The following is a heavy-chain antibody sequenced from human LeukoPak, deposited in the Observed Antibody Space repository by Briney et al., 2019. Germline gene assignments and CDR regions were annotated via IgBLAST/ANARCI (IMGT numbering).Heavy chain of an antibody. CDR2: ISGSGGST. CDR3: AKDRHVAAAGTKAASEYFQH. V-gene: IGHV3-23*01. D-gene: IGHD6-13*01. Sequence: GGSLRLSCAASGFTFSSYAMSWVRQAPGKGLEWVSAISGSGGSTYYADSVKGRFTISRDNSKNTLYLQMNSLRAGDTAVYYCAKDRHVAAAGTKAASEYFQHWGQGTLVTVSS. J-gene: IGHJ1*01. CDR1: GFTFSSYA.